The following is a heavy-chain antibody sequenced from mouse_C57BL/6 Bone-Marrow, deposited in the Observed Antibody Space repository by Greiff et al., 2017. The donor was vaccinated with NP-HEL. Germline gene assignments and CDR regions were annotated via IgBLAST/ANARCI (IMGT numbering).Heavy chain of an antibody. CDR3: TLYYYGSSLFDY. CDR2: IYPGDGDT. V-gene: IGHV1-80*01. J-gene: IGHJ2*01. CDR1: GYAFSSYW. Sequence: VQLQQSGAELVKPGASVKISCKASGYAFSSYWMNWVKQRPGKGLEWIGQIYPGDGDTNYNGKFKGKATLTADKSSSTAYMQLSSLTSEDSAVYYCTLYYYGSSLFDYWGQGTTLTVSS. D-gene: IGHD1-1*01.